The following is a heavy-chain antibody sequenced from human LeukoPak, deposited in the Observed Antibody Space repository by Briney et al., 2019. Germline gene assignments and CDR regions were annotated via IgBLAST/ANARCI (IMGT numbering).Heavy chain of an antibody. Sequence: PSETLSLTCTVSGGSISSYYWSWIRQPPGKGLEWIGYIYYSGSTNYNPSLKSRVTISVDTSKNQFSLKLSSVTAADTAVYYCARPHHYGDFPFDYWGQGTLVTAS. CDR3: ARPHHYGDFPFDY. V-gene: IGHV4-59*08. D-gene: IGHD4-17*01. CDR2: IYYSGST. J-gene: IGHJ4*02. CDR1: GGSISSYY.